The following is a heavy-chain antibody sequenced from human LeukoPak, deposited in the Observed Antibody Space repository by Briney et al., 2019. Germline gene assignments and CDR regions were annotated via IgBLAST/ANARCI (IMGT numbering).Heavy chain of an antibody. D-gene: IGHD2-8*02. V-gene: IGHV1-8*01. Sequence: ASVKVSCKSSGYTFTSCEINWVRQATGQGLEWMGWMNPNSGNTGYAQNFQGRVTMTRNNSISTAYMELSSLRSEDTAVYYCMRGRGGVGFRLGDYWGQGILVTVSS. CDR1: GYTFTSCE. J-gene: IGHJ4*02. CDR2: MNPNSGNT. CDR3: MRGRGGVGFRLGDY.